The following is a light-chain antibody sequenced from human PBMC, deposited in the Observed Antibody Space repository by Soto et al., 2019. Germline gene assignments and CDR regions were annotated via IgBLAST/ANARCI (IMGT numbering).Light chain of an antibody. J-gene: IGKJ1*01. CDR3: QQYGDSTRT. V-gene: IGKV3-20*01. Sequence: EIVLAQSPGTLSLSPGERATLSCRASQSVTNSFLAWYQQKPGQAPRLLIYDASRRATGIPDRFSGSGSGTHFTLTISRLEPEDFAVYYCQQYGDSTRTFGQGTKVDIK. CDR1: QSVTNSF. CDR2: DAS.